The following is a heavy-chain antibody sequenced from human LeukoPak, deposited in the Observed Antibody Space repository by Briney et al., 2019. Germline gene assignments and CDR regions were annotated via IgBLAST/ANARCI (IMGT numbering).Heavy chain of an antibody. J-gene: IGHJ1*01. CDR3: AKDHSSGWQDKYFQH. CDR2: ISASGGST. V-gene: IGHV3-23*01. CDR1: GFTFSSYA. Sequence: GGSLRLSCAASGFTFSSYAMSWVRQAPGKGLEWVSAISASGGSTYYADSVKGRFTISRDNSKNTPHLQMNSLRAEDTAVYYCAKDHSSGWQDKYFQHWGQGTLVAVSS. D-gene: IGHD6-19*01.